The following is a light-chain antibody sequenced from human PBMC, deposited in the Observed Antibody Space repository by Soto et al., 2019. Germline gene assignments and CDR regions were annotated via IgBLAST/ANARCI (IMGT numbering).Light chain of an antibody. V-gene: IGKV2-28*01. J-gene: IGKJ4*01. CDR2: LGS. Sequence: DIVMTQSPLSLPVTPGEPAAISSTTSQSLLHSNGYNYLDWYLQKPGQSPQLLIYLGSNRASGVPDRFSGSGSGTDFTLKISRVEAEDVGVYYCMQALQTPITFGGGTKVEIK. CDR1: QSLLHSNGYNY. CDR3: MQALQTPIT.